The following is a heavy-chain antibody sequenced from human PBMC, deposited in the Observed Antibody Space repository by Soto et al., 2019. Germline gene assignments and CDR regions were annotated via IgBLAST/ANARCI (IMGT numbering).Heavy chain of an antibody. CDR2: VFHSGAV. CDR1: GDSITSNYW. V-gene: IGHV4-4*02. J-gene: IGHJ4*02. CDR3: ARNPFDY. Sequence: QVRLQESGPRLVKPSGTLSLTCAVSGDSITSNYWWSWVRQPPGKGLEWIGEVFHSGAVNYNPSLKSRVIISLDKSNNQFSLTLTSVTAADTAIYYCARNPFDYWGQGTLVTVFS.